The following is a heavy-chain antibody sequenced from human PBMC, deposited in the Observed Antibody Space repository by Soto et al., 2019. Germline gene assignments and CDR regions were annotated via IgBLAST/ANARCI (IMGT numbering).Heavy chain of an antibody. CDR2: VSWDDDK. J-gene: IGHJ4*02. D-gene: IGHD1-26*01. CDR1: GFTVTTTGVG. V-gene: IGHV2-5*02. Sequence: QITLKESGPTLVKPTQTLTLTCTLSGFTVTTTGVGVGWIRQPPGKALEWLALVSWDDDKRYRPSLKSRLTITKDTSKHQLVLTMTNVDPVDTATYYCAHCNVAGSYQYYFQFWGQGALVTVSS. CDR3: AHCNVAGSYQYYFQF.